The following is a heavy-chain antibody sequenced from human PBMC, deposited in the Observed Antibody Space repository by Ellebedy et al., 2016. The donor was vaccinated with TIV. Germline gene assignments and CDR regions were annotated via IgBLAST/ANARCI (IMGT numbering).Heavy chain of an antibody. CDR1: GYTFTSYA. CDR3: ARAFLLVVAATDNWFDP. D-gene: IGHD2-15*01. Sequence: ASVKVSCKASGYTFTSYAMHWVRQAPGQRLEWMGWINAGNGNTKYSQKFQGRVTITRDTSASTAYMELSSLRSKDTAVYYCARAFLLVVAATDNWFDPWGQGTLVTVSS. CDR2: INAGNGNT. J-gene: IGHJ5*02. V-gene: IGHV1-3*01.